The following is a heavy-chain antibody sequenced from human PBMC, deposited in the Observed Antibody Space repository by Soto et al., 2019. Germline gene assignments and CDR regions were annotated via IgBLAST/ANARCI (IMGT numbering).Heavy chain of an antibody. CDR2: IWYDGSNK. CDR1: GFTFSSYG. CDR3: ARDRSGSYGLRHYYYGMDV. D-gene: IGHD1-26*01. J-gene: IGHJ6*02. Sequence: GGSLRLSCAASGFTFSSYGMHWVRQAPGKGLEWVAVIWYDGSNKYYADSVKGRFTISRDNSKNTLYLQMNSLRAEDTAVYYCARDRSGSYGLRHYYYGMDVWGQGTTVTVSS. V-gene: IGHV3-33*01.